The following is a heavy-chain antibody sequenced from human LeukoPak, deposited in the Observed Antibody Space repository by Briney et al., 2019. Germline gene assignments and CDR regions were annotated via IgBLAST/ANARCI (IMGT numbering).Heavy chain of an antibody. V-gene: IGHV3-73*01. CDR2: IRSKANSCAT. CDR3: TTVRGYYYYGMDV. CDR1: GFTFSGSA. D-gene: IGHD6-19*01. J-gene: IGHJ6*02. Sequence: GGSLKLSCAASGFTFSGSAMHWVRQASGKGLEWVGRIRSKANSCATAYAASVKGRFTTSRDDSKNTAYLQINSLKTEDTAVYYCTTVRGYYYYGMDVWGQGTTVTVSS.